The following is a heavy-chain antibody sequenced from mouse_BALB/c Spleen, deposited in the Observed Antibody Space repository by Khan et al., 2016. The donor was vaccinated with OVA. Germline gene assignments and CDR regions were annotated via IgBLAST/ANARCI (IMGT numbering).Heavy chain of an antibody. CDR2: IYPSDSYT. CDR1: GYTFTRYW. CDR3: TRHGSSYDAMDY. V-gene: IGHV1-69*02. Sequence: QVQLQQPGAELVRPGASVKLSCKASGYTFTRYWINWVKQRPGQGLEWMGNIYPSDSYTDYDQKFKDKATLTVDKSSSTAYMQLSRPTSEDSAVYYCTRHGSSYDAMDYWGQGTSVTVSS. J-gene: IGHJ4*01. D-gene: IGHD1-1*01.